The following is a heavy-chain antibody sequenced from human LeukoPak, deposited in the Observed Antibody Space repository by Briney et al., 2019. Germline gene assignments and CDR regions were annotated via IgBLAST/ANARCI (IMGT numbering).Heavy chain of an antibody. Sequence: ASVNVSCKASGYTFTRYDINWVRHATGQGLEWMGWMNPNSGNTGYAQKFQGRVTMTRNTSISTAYMELSSLRSEATAVYYCARVPARWLLQKNLFDYWGQGTLVTVSS. D-gene: IGHD5-24*01. J-gene: IGHJ4*02. CDR3: ARVPARWLLQKNLFDY. CDR1: GYTFTRYD. CDR2: MNPNSGNT. V-gene: IGHV1-8*01.